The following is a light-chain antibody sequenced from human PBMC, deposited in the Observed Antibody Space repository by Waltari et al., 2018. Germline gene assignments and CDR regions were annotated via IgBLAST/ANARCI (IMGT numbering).Light chain of an antibody. J-gene: IGKJ1*01. CDR2: GAS. CDR1: QSVSRT. CDR3: QHYRSLPVT. V-gene: IGKV3-20*01. Sequence: EIVLTQSPGTLSLSPGERVTLSCRASQSVSRTLAWYQQEPGQAPRRLIYGASIRATGIPDRFSGSGSGTDCSLTISRLEPEDFAVYYCQHYRSLPVTFGQGTKVEIK.